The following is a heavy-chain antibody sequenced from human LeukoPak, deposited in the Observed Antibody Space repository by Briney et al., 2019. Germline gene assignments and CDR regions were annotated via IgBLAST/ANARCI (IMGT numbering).Heavy chain of an antibody. CDR1: GYTFTGSY. Sequence: ASVNVSCKTSGYTFTGSYLHWVRQVPGQGLEWMGWTNPSTGGTKSAQQFEGRVTMTRDTSNTTGYLELRSLRLDDTATYYGARGGAFCSITTCHEFDHWGQGTLVIVSS. J-gene: IGHJ4*02. D-gene: IGHD2-2*01. V-gene: IGHV1-2*02. CDR3: ARGGAFCSITTCHEFDH. CDR2: TNPSTGGT.